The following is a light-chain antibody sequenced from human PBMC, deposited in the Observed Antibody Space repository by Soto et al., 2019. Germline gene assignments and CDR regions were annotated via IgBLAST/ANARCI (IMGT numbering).Light chain of an antibody. J-gene: IGKJ1*01. CDR1: QSFSSSY. Sequence: EIVLTQSPATLSLSPGERATLSCGASQSFSSSYLAWYQQKPGLAPRLLIYDASSRATGIPDRFSGSGSGKDFTLTISRLEHEDVAVYYCQHYGNSPTFGQGTKVEIK. CDR3: QHYGNSPT. CDR2: DAS. V-gene: IGKV3D-20*01.